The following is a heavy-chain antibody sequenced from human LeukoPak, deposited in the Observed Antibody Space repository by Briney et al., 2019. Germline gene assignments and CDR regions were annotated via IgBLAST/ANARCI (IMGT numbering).Heavy chain of an antibody. CDR1: GDSASSNNGG. CDR3: ARDVGSSGWYTFDY. J-gene: IGHJ4*02. CDR2: TYYRPKRYN. D-gene: IGHD6-19*01. V-gene: IGHV6-1*01. Sequence: SQTLSVTCAISGDSASSNNGGWDWTRHSPSRGLEWPGRTYYRPKRYNGSAVSMKCRITIKPDKSKSKFSLQVKTVQPEHTAVYYCARDVGSSGWYTFDYWGQGTLVTVSS.